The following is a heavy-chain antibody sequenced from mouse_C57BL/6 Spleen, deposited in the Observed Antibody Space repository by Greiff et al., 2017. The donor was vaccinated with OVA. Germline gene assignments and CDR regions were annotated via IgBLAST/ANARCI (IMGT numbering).Heavy chain of an antibody. CDR1: GYSFTGYF. V-gene: IGHV1-20*01. D-gene: IGHD2-4*01. CDR2: INPYNGDT. CDR3: AAYDYDRYFDV. Sequence: EVQLQQSGPELVKPGESVKLSCTASGYSFTGYFMNWVMQSHGKSLEWIGGINPYNGDTCYNQKFKGKATFTVDKSSITANMELRSLTSEDSAFYYCAAYDYDRYFDVWGTGTTVTVSS. J-gene: IGHJ1*03.